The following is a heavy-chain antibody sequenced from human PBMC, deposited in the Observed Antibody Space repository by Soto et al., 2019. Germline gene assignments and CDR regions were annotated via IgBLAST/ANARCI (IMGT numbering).Heavy chain of an antibody. CDR3: ARDPGYCSSTSCYLES. Sequence: QVQLAQSGAEVKKPGASVKVSCKASGYTFTSYGISWVRQAPGQGLEWMGWISAYNDNTNYAQKLQGRVTMTTDTSTSTAYMELRSLTSDDTAVYYCARDPGYCSSTSCYLESWGQGTLVTVSS. D-gene: IGHD2-2*01. J-gene: IGHJ5*02. V-gene: IGHV1-18*01. CDR1: GYTFTSYG. CDR2: ISAYNDNT.